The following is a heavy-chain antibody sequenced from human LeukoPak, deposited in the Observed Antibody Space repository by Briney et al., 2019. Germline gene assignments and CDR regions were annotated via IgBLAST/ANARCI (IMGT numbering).Heavy chain of an antibody. Sequence: GGSLRLSCAASGLTVSSNYMSWVRQAPGKGLEWVSLIYSSGSTYYADSVKGRFTISRDNSKNSLYLQMNSLRTEDTALYYCAKDIVAVAGGGSYFDYWGQGTLVTVSS. CDR2: IYSSGST. CDR1: GLTVSSNY. CDR3: AKDIVAVAGGGSYFDY. D-gene: IGHD6-19*01. V-gene: IGHV3-53*05. J-gene: IGHJ4*02.